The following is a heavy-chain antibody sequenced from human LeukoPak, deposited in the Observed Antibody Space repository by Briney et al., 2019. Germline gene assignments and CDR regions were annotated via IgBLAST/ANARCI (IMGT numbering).Heavy chain of an antibody. CDR3: AKGQSGYTYGYFH. CDR1: GFTFSSDA. Sequence: GGSLRLSCAASGFTFSSDAMSWVRQASGKGLEWVSAISGSGVSTYYADSVKGRFTISRDNSKNTLYLQMNSLRAEDTAVYYCAKGQSGYTYGYFHWGQGTLVTVSS. J-gene: IGHJ4*02. D-gene: IGHD5-18*01. CDR2: ISGSGVST. V-gene: IGHV3-23*01.